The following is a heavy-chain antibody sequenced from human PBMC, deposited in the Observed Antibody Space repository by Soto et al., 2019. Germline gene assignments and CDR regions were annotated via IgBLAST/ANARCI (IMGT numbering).Heavy chain of an antibody. V-gene: IGHV3-30-3*02. J-gene: IGHJ4*02. CDR1: GFAFSSFY. CDR3: AKETIAVGGPNYFDY. Sequence: QVQLVESGGGVVQPGRSLRLSCEASGFAFSSFYMNWVRQAPGKGLEWVAVMSSDGTNPYYADSVKGRFTVSRDNSKNTLYLQMNNLRTEDTAIYYCAKETIAVGGPNYFDYWGQGTLVTVSS. CDR2: MSSDGTNP. D-gene: IGHD6-19*01.